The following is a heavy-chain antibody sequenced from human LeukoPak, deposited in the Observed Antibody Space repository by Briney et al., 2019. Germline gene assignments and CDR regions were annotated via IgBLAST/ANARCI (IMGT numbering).Heavy chain of an antibody. Sequence: SVKVSCKASGFTFTSSAVQWVRQARGQRLEWIGWIVVGSGNTNYAQKFQERVTITRDMSTSTAYMELSSLRSEDTAVYYCAADQYQLLSFDYWGQGTLVTVSS. J-gene: IGHJ4*02. V-gene: IGHV1-58*01. CDR3: AADQYQLLSFDY. CDR1: GFTFTSSA. CDR2: IVVGSGNT. D-gene: IGHD2-2*01.